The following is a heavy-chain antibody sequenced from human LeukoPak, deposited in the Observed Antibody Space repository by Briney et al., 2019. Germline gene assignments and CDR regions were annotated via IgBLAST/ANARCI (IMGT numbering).Heavy chain of an antibody. CDR2: ISGSGGST. D-gene: IGHD3-22*01. V-gene: IGHV3-23*01. J-gene: IGHJ4*02. CDR3: AKDAARGYYDSSGYYYDY. Sequence: GGSLRLSCAASGFTFSSYGMHWVRQAPGKGLEWVSAISGSGGSTYYADSVKGRFTISRDNSKNTLYLQMNSLRAEDTAVYYCAKDAARGYYDSSGYYYDYWGQGTLVTVSS. CDR1: GFTFSSYG.